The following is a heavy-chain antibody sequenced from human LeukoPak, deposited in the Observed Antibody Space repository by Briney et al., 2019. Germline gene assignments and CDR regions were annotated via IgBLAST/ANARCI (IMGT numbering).Heavy chain of an antibody. Sequence: GGSLRLSCAASGFTFSSYAMHWVRQAPGKGLEWVAVISYDGSNKYYADSVKGRFTISRDNSKNTLYLQMNSLRTEDTALYYCAKVGITGTTLGYWGQGTLVTVSS. CDR1: GFTFSSYA. J-gene: IGHJ4*02. V-gene: IGHV3-30*04. D-gene: IGHD1-20*01. CDR2: ISYDGSNK. CDR3: AKVGITGTTLGY.